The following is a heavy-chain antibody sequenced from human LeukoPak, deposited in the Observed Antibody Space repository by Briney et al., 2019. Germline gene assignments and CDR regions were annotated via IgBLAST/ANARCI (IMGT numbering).Heavy chain of an antibody. Sequence: PGGSLRLSCAASGFTFSSYWMSWVRQAPGKGLEWVANIKQDGSEKYYVDSVKGRFTISRDNAKNSLYLQMNSLRAEDTAVYYCARDYSSGWYLGGESQYYFDYWGQGTLVTVSS. D-gene: IGHD6-19*01. CDR2: IKQDGSEK. CDR1: GFTFSSYW. V-gene: IGHV3-7*01. J-gene: IGHJ4*02. CDR3: ARDYSSGWYLGGESQYYFDY.